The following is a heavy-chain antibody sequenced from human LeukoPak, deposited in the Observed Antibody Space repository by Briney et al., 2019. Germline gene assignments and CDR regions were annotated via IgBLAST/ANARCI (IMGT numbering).Heavy chain of an antibody. D-gene: IGHD5-12*01. CDR1: GFTFSSYR. CDR3: AREAVYSGSNYYYGMDV. CDR2: IRSSSSYI. Sequence: GGSLRLSCAASGFTFSSYRMNWVRPAPGKGLEWVSFIRSSSSYIHYADTVKGRFTIYRDNAKKSLYLQMNSLRAEDTAVYYCAREAVYSGSNYYYGMDVWGKGTTVTVSS. V-gene: IGHV3-21*01. J-gene: IGHJ6*04.